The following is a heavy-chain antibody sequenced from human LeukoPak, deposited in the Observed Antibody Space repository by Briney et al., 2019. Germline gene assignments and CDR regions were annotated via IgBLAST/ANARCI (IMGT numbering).Heavy chain of an antibody. D-gene: IGHD5-24*01. CDR2: ISSGGGVT. J-gene: IGHJ4*02. V-gene: IGHV3-23*01. Sequence: SGGSLRLSCAASGFTFSTYAMSWVRQAPGKGLEWVSVISSGGGVTHYADSVEGRFTISRDNSKNTLFLQVNSLRAEDTAVYYCAKVRSMAANPSDFDSWGQGTLVTVSS. CDR3: AKVRSMAANPSDFDS. CDR1: GFTFSTYA.